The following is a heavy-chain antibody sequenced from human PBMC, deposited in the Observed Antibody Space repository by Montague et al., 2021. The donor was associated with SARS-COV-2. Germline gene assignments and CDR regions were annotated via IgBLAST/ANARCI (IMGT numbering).Heavy chain of an antibody. CDR2: IYYSGST. D-gene: IGHD5-24*01. Sequence: TLSLTCTVSGGSISSGGYYWSWIRQHPGKGLEWIGYIYYSGSTYYNPSLKSRVTISVDTSKNQFSLKLSSVTAADTAVYYCAREDRWNWFDPWGQGILVTVSS. J-gene: IGHJ5*02. CDR1: GGSISSGGYY. V-gene: IGHV4-31*03. CDR3: AREDRWNWFDP.